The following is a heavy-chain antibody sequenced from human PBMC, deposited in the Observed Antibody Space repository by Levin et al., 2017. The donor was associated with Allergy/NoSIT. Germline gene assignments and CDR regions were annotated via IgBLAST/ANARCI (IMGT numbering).Heavy chain of an antibody. V-gene: IGHV3-33*01. CDR2: IWYDGSDQ. J-gene: IGHJ6*02. Sequence: PSGGSLRLSCAASGFIFSTYGMHWVRQAPGKGLEWVAVIWYDGSDQYYVDSVKGRFTISRDNWKNTLSLQMDSLRGEDTAVYYCVRDASAAGLYYGMDVWGQGTTVTVSS. CDR3: VRDASAAGLYYGMDV. D-gene: IGHD6-13*01. CDR1: GFIFSTYG.